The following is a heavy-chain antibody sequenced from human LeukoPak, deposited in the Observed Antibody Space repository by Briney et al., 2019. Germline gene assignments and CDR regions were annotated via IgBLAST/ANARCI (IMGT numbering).Heavy chain of an antibody. CDR1: GFTFGSW. V-gene: IGHV3-7*01. J-gene: IGHJ4*02. CDR3: YDTSGH. CDR2: IKQDGSEK. D-gene: IGHD3-22*01. Sequence: GGSLRLSCTASGFTFGSWIIWVRQAPRKGLEWVASIKQDGSEKYYLDSVKGRFTMSRDSAKNSLYLQVSSLRAEDTAVYYCYDTSGHWGQGTLVTVSS.